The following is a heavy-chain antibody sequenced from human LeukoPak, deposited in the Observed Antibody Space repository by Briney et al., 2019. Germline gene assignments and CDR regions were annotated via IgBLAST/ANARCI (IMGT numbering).Heavy chain of an antibody. V-gene: IGHV3-23*01. CDR2: ISDTGATT. CDR1: GFTFSSYA. Sequence: GGSLRLSCAGSGFTFSSYAMGWVRQAPGKGLEWVSAISDTGATTYDADTVKGRFTISRDNSRSTLYLQMNSLRAEDTALYYCAKDTSIGRYCTNGVCSPFDYWGQGTLVTVSS. D-gene: IGHD2-8*01. CDR3: AKDTSIGRYCTNGVCSPFDY. J-gene: IGHJ4*02.